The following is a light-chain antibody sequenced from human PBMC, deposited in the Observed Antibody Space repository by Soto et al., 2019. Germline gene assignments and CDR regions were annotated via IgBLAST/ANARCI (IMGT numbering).Light chain of an antibody. V-gene: IGKV1-8*01. Sequence: AIRMTQSPSSLSASTGDRVTITCRASQGISSYLAWYQQKPGKAPKLLICAASTLQSGVPSRFSGSGSGTDFTLTISCLQSEDFATYYCQQYYSYPRWTFGQGTKVDIK. CDR1: QGISSY. CDR2: AAS. CDR3: QQYYSYPRWT. J-gene: IGKJ1*01.